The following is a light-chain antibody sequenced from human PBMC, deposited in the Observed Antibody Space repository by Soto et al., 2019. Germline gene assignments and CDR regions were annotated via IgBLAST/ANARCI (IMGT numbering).Light chain of an antibody. CDR2: KAS. Sequence: DIQMTKSPSTLSAPVEDRVTITCRASQRINNWLAWYQQKPGKAPNLLIYKASTLESGVTSRFSGSGSGTEFTLTISSLQPDDFATYYCQQYDSDYTFGQGTKLEIK. CDR3: QQYDSDYT. CDR1: QRINNW. J-gene: IGKJ2*01. V-gene: IGKV1-5*03.